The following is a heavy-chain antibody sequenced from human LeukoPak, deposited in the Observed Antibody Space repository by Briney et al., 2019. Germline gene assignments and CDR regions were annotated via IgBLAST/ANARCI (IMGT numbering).Heavy chain of an antibody. V-gene: IGHV1-8*02. CDR3: ASRGFDY. CDR2: MNPNSGNT. J-gene: IGHJ4*02. Sequence: VASVRVSCKASGYTFTSYDINWVRQATGQGLEWMGWMNPNSGNTGYAQRFQGRVTMTRDTSITTAYMELSSLRSEDTAIYYCASRGFDYWGQGTLVTVSS. CDR1: GYTFTSYD. D-gene: IGHD5-12*01.